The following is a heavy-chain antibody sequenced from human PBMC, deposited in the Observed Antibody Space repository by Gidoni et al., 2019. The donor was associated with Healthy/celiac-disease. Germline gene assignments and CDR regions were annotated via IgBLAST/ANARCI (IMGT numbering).Heavy chain of an antibody. D-gene: IGHD3-3*02. J-gene: IGHJ4*02. V-gene: IGHV3-72*01. CDR1: GLLFSDYY. CDR2: IRNKANSYTT. CDR3: TRVRRISSWNEDD. Sequence: EVQLVESGGGLVHPGGSLRLSCGAFGLLFSDYYMDWVRQAPGKGLEWVGRIRNKANSYTTEYAASVKGRFMISRDDSKNSLYLQMNSLKTEDTAVYYCTRVRRISSWNEDDWGQGTLVTVSS.